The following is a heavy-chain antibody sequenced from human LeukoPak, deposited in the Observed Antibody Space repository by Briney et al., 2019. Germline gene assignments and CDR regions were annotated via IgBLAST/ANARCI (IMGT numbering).Heavy chain of an antibody. Sequence: SQTVSLTCTVSGGSISSGSYYWSWIRQPAGKGLEWIGRIYTSGSTNYNPSLKSRVTISVDTSKNQFSLKLSSVTAADTTVYYCARDRGWHHAFDIWGQGKMVTVSS. V-gene: IGHV4-61*02. CDR1: GGSISSGSYY. CDR2: IYTSGST. CDR3: ARDRGWHHAFDI. D-gene: IGHD3-10*01. J-gene: IGHJ3*02.